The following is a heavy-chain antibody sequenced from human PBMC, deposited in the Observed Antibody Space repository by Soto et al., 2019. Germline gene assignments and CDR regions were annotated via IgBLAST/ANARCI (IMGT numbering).Heavy chain of an antibody. CDR1: GGSISSSSYY. CDR2: IYYSGST. D-gene: IGHD2-15*01. V-gene: IGHV4-39*01. Sequence: SETLSLTCTVSGGSISSSSYYWGWIRQPPGKGLEWIGSIYYSGSTYYNPSLKSRVTISVDTSKNQFSLKLSSVTAADTAVYYCASRYCSGGSCYWDFDYWGQGTLVTVSS. CDR3: ASRYCSGGSCYWDFDY. J-gene: IGHJ4*02.